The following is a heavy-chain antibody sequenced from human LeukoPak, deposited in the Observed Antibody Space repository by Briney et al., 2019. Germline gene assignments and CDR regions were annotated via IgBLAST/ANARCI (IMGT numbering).Heavy chain of an antibody. CDR1: GFTFSSYA. J-gene: IGHJ4*02. CDR3: ARYTSAWYAKDY. V-gene: IGHV3-23*01. CDR2: ISGSGVTT. Sequence: GGSLRLSCAASGFTFSSYAMSWVRQAPGKGLEWVSFISGSGVTTYYADSVKGRFTISRDNSENTLYLQMNSLRAEDTAVYYCARYTSAWYAKDYWGQGTLVTVSS. D-gene: IGHD6-19*01.